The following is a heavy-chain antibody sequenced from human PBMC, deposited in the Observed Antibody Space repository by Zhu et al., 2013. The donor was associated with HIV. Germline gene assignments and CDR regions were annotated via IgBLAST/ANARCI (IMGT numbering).Heavy chain of an antibody. J-gene: IGHJ4*02. CDR2: IIPIFGTA. CDR3: ARGSITGIAAAGHMGRFDY. V-gene: IGHV1-69*01. Sequence: QVQLVQSGAEVKKPGSSVKVSCKASGGTFSSYAISWVRQAPGQGLEWMGGIIPIFGTANYAQKFQGRVTITADESTSTAYMELSSLRSEDTAVYYCARGSITGIAAAGHMGRFDYWGQGTLVTVSS. CDR1: GGTFSSYA. D-gene: IGHD6-13*01.